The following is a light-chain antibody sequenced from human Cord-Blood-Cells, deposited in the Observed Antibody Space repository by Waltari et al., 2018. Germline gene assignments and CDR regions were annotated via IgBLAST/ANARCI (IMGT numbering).Light chain of an antibody. CDR3: QAWDSSTYV. J-gene: IGLJ1*01. CDR2: QDS. CDR1: KLGDKY. Sequence: SYELTQPPSVYVSPGQTASITCSGDKLGDKYACWYPQKPGQSPVLVIYQDSKRPSGIPERFSGSNSGNTATLTISGTQAMDEADYYCQAWDSSTYVFGTGTKVTVL. V-gene: IGLV3-1*01.